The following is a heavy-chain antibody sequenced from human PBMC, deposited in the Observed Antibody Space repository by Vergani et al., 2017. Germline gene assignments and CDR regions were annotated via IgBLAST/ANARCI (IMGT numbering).Heavy chain of an antibody. CDR1: GFSFSSYA. Sequence: VQLVESGGGVVQPGRSLRLSCAASGFSFSSYAMSWVRQAPGKGLEWVSAISGSGGSTYYADSVKGRFTISRDNSKNTLYLQMNSLRAEDTAVYYCAKAIGSYNNWFDPWGQGTLVTVSS. J-gene: IGHJ5*02. V-gene: IGHV3-23*04. CDR3: AKAIGSYNNWFDP. CDR2: ISGSGGST. D-gene: IGHD1-26*01.